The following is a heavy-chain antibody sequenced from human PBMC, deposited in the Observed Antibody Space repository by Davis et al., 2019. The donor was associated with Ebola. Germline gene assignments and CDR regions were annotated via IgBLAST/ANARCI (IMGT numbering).Heavy chain of an antibody. CDR3: ARDQTTVTTGWFDP. D-gene: IGHD4-17*01. CDR2: MNPNSGNT. V-gene: IGHV1-8*01. J-gene: IGHJ5*02. CDR1: GYTFTSYD. Sequence: ASVKVSCKASGYTFTSYDINWVRQATGQGLEWMGWMNPNSGNTGYAQKFQGRVTMTRDTSISTAYMELSRLRSDDTAVYYCARDQTTVTTGWFDPWGQGTLVTVSS.